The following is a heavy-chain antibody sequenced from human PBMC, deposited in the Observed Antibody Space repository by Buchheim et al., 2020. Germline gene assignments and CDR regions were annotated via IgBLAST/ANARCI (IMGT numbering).Heavy chain of an antibody. J-gene: IGHJ6*02. D-gene: IGHD2-21*02. CDR1: GGTFGSYT. CDR3: ARKEAYCGGDCYRGYYGMDV. CDR2: IIPILGIA. V-gene: IGHV1-69*02. Sequence: QVQLVQSGAEVKKPGSSVKVSCKASGGTFGSYTISWVRQAPGQGLEWMGRIIPILGIANYAQKFQGRVTITADKSTSTAYMELSSLRSEDTAVYYCARKEAYCGGDCYRGYYGMDVWGQGTT.